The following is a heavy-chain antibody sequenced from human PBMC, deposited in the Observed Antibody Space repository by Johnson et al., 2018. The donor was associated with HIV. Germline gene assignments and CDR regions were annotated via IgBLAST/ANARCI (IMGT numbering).Heavy chain of an antibody. CDR3: ARERSRGGYSGYDYGAFDI. V-gene: IGHV3-30-3*01. CDR2: ISFDGNNK. J-gene: IGHJ3*02. D-gene: IGHD5-12*01. Sequence: VQLVESGGGLVQPGGSLRLSCAASGFTFSSYAMSWVRQAPGKGLEWVAVISFDGNNKYYADSVKGRFTILRDNSKNSLYLQMTSLRGEDTAVYYCARERSRGGYSGYDYGAFDIWGQGTMVTVSS. CDR1: GFTFSSYA.